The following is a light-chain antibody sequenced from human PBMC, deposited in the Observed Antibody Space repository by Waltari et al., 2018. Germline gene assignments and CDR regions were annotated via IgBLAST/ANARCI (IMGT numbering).Light chain of an antibody. CDR1: NNDIASYNL. J-gene: IGLJ2*01. V-gene: IGLV2-23*02. CDR2: EVN. Sequence: QSALTQPASVSGSLGQSITIACTGTNNDIASYNLFSWYQQHPGKAPKVIIFEVNKRPSGVSNRFSGSKSGNTASLTVSGLHPEDEADYYCCSYAGTPRVVFGGGTKLTVL. CDR3: CSYAGTPRVV.